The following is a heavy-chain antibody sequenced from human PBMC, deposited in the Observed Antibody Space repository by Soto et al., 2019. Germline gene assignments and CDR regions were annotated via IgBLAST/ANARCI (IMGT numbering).Heavy chain of an antibody. Sequence: QVQLQESGPGRVKPSQTLSLTCTVSGGSISSGGYYWSWLRQHPGKGLELIGYIYYSGSTSYKPSLKSRVTLSVYTSQNQFPLKLCPVTAADPAVYFCATSVDPWGPGTLVTVS. CDR3: ATSVDP. CDR1: GGSISSGGYY. CDR2: IYYSGST. J-gene: IGHJ5*02. V-gene: IGHV4-31*03.